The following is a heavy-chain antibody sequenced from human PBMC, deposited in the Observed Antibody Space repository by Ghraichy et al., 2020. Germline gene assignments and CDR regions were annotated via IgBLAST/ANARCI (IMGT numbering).Heavy chain of an antibody. CDR1: GYSITDAFY. CDR3: ARDWGAKNWFGP. D-gene: IGHD3-16*01. V-gene: IGHV4-38-2*02. J-gene: IGHJ5*02. Sequence: SETLSLTCSVSGYSITDAFYWGRIRQSPGKAMEWIGSIGHTGTTHFNPSLKSRVTMSLDTSKNQFSLNVISVAAADTAVYYCARDWGAKNWFGPWGQGTLITVSS. CDR2: IGHTGTT.